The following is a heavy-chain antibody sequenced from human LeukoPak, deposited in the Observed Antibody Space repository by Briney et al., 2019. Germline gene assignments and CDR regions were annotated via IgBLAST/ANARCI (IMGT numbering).Heavy chain of an antibody. V-gene: IGHV1-24*01. CDR1: GYTLTELS. Sequence: GASVKVSCKVSGYTLTELSMHWVRQAPGKGLEWMGGFDPEDSETIYAQKFQGRVTMTEDTSTDTAYMELSSLRSEDTAVYYCAKGITMIVGWGRLDYWGQGTLVTVSS. D-gene: IGHD3-22*01. CDR2: FDPEDSET. CDR3: AKGITMIVGWGRLDY. J-gene: IGHJ4*02.